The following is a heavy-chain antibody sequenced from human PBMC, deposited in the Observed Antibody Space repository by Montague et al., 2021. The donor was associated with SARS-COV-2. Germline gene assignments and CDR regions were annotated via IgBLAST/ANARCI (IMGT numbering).Heavy chain of an antibody. CDR1: GVSVTDYY. Sequence: TLSLTCTVSGVSVTDYYWSWIRQPPGKALEWLALIDRDDDKYYSTSLKTRLTISKDTSKNQVVLTMTNMDPVDTATYYCARMPYDILTGSGYYGMDVWGQGTTVTVSS. CDR3: ARMPYDILTGSGYYGMDV. CDR2: IDRDDDK. V-gene: IGHV2-70*18. D-gene: IGHD3-9*01. J-gene: IGHJ6*02.